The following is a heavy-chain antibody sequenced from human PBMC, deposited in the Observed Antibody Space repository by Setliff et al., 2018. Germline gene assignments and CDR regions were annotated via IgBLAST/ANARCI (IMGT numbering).Heavy chain of an antibody. J-gene: IGHJ3*02. CDR3: ARRYYDSTGYYYYAFDI. CDR2: ISHSGYT. CDR1: GYSIGSGYY. D-gene: IGHD3-22*01. V-gene: IGHV4-38-2*01. Sequence: PSETLSLTCGVTGYSIGSGYYWGWIRLSPGKGLEWIGGISHSGYTYYNPSLSSRVVISVDTSKNLVSLKLSSVTAADTAIYYCARRYYDSTGYYYYAFDIWGRGTMVTVSS.